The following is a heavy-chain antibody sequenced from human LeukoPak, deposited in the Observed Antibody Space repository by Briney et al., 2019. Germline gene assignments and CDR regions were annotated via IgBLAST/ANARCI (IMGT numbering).Heavy chain of an antibody. J-gene: IGHJ4*02. CDR1: GFTFSKYA. CDR2: LDGSGRHI. Sequence: PGGSLRLSCAASGFTFSKYAMSWVRQAPGKGLEWVSILDGSGRHIYYADSVQGRFTISRDNSMDTVYLQMNSLRVEGTAVYYCAIDPIDATAFWGQGTLVTVSS. D-gene: IGHD2-15*01. V-gene: IGHV3-23*01. CDR3: AIDPIDATAF.